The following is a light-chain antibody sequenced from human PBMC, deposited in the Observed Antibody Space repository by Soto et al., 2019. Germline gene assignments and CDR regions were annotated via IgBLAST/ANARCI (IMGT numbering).Light chain of an antibody. CDR1: SSDVGGYNY. Sequence: QSLLTQPASVSGSPGQAITISCTGTSSDVGGYNYVSWYQQHPGKVPKLMIYEVSNRPSGVSDRFSGSKSGNTASLTISGLQAEDEADYYCSSYTISSTLVFGTGTKVTVL. V-gene: IGLV2-14*01. CDR3: SSYTISSTLV. J-gene: IGLJ1*01. CDR2: EVS.